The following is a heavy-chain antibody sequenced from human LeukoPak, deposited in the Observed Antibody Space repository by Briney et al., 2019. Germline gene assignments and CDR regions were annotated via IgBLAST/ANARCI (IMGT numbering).Heavy chain of an antibody. CDR2: IWSDGSNK. CDR1: GFTFSSYG. J-gene: IGHJ3*01. D-gene: IGHD6-13*01. Sequence: GRSLRLSCAASGFTFSSYGMHWVRQAPGKGLEWVAIIWSDGSNKYYADSVKGRFTISRDNSKNTLYLQMNSLRAEDTAVYYCARADSSSWPGEAFDAWGQGTMVTVSS. V-gene: IGHV3-33*01. CDR3: ARADSSSWPGEAFDA.